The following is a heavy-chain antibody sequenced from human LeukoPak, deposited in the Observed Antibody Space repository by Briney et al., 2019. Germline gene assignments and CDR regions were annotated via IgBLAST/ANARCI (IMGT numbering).Heavy chain of an antibody. CDR2: ISYDGSNK. Sequence: PGGSLRLSCVASGNYWMHWVRQAPGKGLEWVAVISYDGSNKYYADSVKGRFTISRDNSKNTLYLQMNSLRAEDTAVYYCARDSYYDFWSGFRGNFDYWGQGTLVTVSS. V-gene: IGHV3-30-3*01. CDR1: GNYW. J-gene: IGHJ4*02. D-gene: IGHD3-3*01. CDR3: ARDSYYDFWSGFRGNFDY.